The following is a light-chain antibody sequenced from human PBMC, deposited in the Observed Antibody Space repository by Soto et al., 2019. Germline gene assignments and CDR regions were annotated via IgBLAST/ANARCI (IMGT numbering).Light chain of an antibody. V-gene: IGLV1-47*01. CDR3: ASWYDSLSARYV. J-gene: IGLJ1*01. CDR2: RNN. Sequence: QSVLTQPPSASGTPGQRVTISCSGSSSNIGSNYVYWYQQLPGTAPKLLIYRNNHRPSGVPDRFSCSKSGTSASLAISGLRSEDEADYYCASWYDSLSARYVFGTGTKLTVL. CDR1: SSNIGSNY.